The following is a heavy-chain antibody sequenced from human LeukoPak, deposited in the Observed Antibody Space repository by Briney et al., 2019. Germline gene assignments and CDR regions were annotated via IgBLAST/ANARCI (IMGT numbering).Heavy chain of an antibody. D-gene: IGHD3-22*01. CDR2: IIPIFGTA. Sequence: ASVKVSCKASGGTFSSYAISWVRQAPGQGLEWMGGIIPIFGTANYAQKFQGRVTITTDESTSTAYMELSSLRSEDTAVYYCSYYYDSSGPYYSDYWGQGTLVTVSS. V-gene: IGHV1-69*05. CDR3: SYYYDSSGPYYSDY. CDR1: GGTFSSYA. J-gene: IGHJ4*02.